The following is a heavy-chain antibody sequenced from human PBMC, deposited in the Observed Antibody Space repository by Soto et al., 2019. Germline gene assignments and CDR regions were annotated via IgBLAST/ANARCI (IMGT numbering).Heavy chain of an antibody. Sequence: VHLVQSAAEVKNPGASVKVSCKTSGFPFSNFAMHWVRQAPGQRLEWMGWIDAGNGNTYYSERLQGRVTITRDTSATTVNMELKSLRSEDTAVYYCASNWFGRYDYWGQGPLVTVSS. V-gene: IGHV1-3*01. CDR2: IDAGNGNT. CDR1: GFPFSNFA. CDR3: ASNWFGRYDY. J-gene: IGHJ4*02. D-gene: IGHD3-10*01.